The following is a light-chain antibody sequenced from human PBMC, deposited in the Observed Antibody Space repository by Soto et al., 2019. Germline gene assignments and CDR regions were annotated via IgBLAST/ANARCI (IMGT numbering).Light chain of an antibody. CDR3: QQYDTWPRT. J-gene: IGKJ1*01. CDR2: GAS. V-gene: IGKV3-15*01. CDR1: QSVNNN. Sequence: EIVLTQSPGTLSLSPGERATLSCRASQSVNNNLAWYQQQPGQAPRLLIYGASTRATAVPARFTASGSGTEFTLSISSLQSDDFGVYYCQQYDTWPRTFGQGTKVDIK.